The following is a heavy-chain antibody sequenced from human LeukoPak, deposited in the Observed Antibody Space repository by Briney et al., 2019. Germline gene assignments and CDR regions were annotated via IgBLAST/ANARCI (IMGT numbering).Heavy chain of an antibody. D-gene: IGHD3-3*01. J-gene: IGHJ4*02. CDR3: ARDWSESYYFDY. Sequence: ASVKVSCKASGYTCTIYGISWVRQAPGQGLEWMGWINGNTNYAQKFQGRVTMTTDTSTSTAYMELRSLRSDDTAVYYCARDWSESYYFDYWGQGTLVTVSS. V-gene: IGHV1-18*01. CDR1: GYTCTIYG. CDR2: INGNT.